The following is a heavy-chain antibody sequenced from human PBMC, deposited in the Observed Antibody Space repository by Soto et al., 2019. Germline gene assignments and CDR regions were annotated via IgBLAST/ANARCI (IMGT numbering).Heavy chain of an antibody. Sequence: SETLSLTCTVSGGSISSGDYYWSWIRQPPGKGLEWIGYIYYSGSTYYNPSLKSRVTISVDTSKNQFSLKLSSVTAADTAAYYCARSVRSYGSRYFDLWGRGTLVTVSS. D-gene: IGHD3-10*01. CDR2: IYYSGST. CDR1: GGSISSGDYY. CDR3: ARSVRSYGSRYFDL. J-gene: IGHJ2*01. V-gene: IGHV4-30-4*01.